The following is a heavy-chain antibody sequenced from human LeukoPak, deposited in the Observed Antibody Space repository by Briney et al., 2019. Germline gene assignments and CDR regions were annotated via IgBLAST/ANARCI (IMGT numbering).Heavy chain of an antibody. Sequence: GGSLRLSCAASGFTFSSYAMSWVRQAPGKGLEWVAVVSYDGTSQYYGDSVKGRVTISRDNSKNTLYLQMNSLRVDDTSIYYCVRERIRGAFDIWGQGTMVAVSS. CDR2: VSYDGTSQ. CDR3: VRERIRGAFDI. D-gene: IGHD3-10*01. J-gene: IGHJ3*02. V-gene: IGHV3-30-3*01. CDR1: GFTFSSYA.